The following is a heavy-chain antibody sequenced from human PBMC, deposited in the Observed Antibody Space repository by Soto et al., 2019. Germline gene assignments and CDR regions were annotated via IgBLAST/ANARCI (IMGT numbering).Heavy chain of an antibody. CDR3: ARVTSMVRGVIDNWFDP. CDR1: GGTFSSYA. J-gene: IGHJ5*02. V-gene: IGHV1-69*01. Sequence: QVPLVQSGAEVKKPGSSVTVSCKASGGTFSSYAINWVRQAPGQGLEWMGGIIPMYGPAKYAQRFQGRVTITADEATTTDYMELTSLTSQDTAVYYCARVTSMVRGVIDNWFDPWGHGTLVTVSS. D-gene: IGHD3-10*01. CDR2: IIPMYGPA.